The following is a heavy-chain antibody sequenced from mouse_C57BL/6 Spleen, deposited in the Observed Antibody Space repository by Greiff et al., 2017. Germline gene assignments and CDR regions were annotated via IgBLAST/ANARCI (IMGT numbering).Heavy chain of an antibody. V-gene: IGHV1-62-2*01. Sequence: QVQLKQSGAELVKPGASVKLSCKASGYTFTEYTIHWVKQRSGQGLEWIGWFYPGSGSIKYNEKFKDKATLTADKSSSTVYMELSRLTSEDSAVYFCAKHEDAYYSNGRGFFAYWGQGTLVTVSA. J-gene: IGHJ3*01. CDR1: GYTFTEYT. D-gene: IGHD2-5*01. CDR3: AKHEDAYYSNGRGFFAY. CDR2: FYPGSGSI.